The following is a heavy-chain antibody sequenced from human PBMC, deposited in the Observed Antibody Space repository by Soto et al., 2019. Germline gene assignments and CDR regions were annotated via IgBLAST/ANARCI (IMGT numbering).Heavy chain of an antibody. CDR1: GFSLGTHG. CDR2: IKQDGSEK. CDR3: ARVAYVNGWIFGC. Sequence: SSADSGFSLGTHGRLLVLPPRGKGQACVDNIKQDGSEKYHVDSVKGRFTRSRDNAKNSLHLQMDRLRAEDTAMYFCARVAYVNGWIFGCWGQETLVSDSS. V-gene: IGHV3-7*01. J-gene: IGHJ4*01. D-gene: IGHD6-19*01.